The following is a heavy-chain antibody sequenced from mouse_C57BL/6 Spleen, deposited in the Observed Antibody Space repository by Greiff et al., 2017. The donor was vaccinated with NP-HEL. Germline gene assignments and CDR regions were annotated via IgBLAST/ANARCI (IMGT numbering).Heavy chain of an antibody. J-gene: IGHJ1*03. CDR1: GYTFTSYW. CDR3: ARYDGYYNWYFDV. D-gene: IGHD2-3*01. Sequence: QVHVKQPGAELVRPGTSVKLSCKASGYTFTSYWMHWVKQRPGQGLEWIGVIDPSDSYTNYNQKFKGKATLTVDTSSSTAYMQLSSLTSEDSAVYYCARYDGYYNWYFDVWGTGTTVTVSS. CDR2: IDPSDSYT. V-gene: IGHV1-59*01.